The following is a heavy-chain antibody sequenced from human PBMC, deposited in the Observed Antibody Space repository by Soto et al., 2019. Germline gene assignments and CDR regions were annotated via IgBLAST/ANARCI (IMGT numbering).Heavy chain of an antibody. D-gene: IGHD6-6*01. CDR2: ISGGDGDT. J-gene: IGHJ2*01. CDR1: GFTFTNYA. V-gene: IGHV3-23*01. Sequence: EVQLLESGGGLVKPGGSLRLSCAASGFTFTNYAMTWVRQAPGKGLEWVSSISGGDGDTSYADSVKGRVTSSRDNSENRMFLQMNSLRPDDTAVYYCAEDRFTSAVRRDWFFDLWGRGTLVTVSS. CDR3: AEDRFTSAVRRDWFFDL.